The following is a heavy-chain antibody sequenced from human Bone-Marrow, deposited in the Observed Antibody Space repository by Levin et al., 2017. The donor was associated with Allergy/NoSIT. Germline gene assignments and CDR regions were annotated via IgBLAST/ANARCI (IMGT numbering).Heavy chain of an antibody. Sequence: RPGGSLRLSCAASGFAFSSYAMYWLRQAPGKGLEWVALIAYDGSKKKFADSVNGRFTISRDNSKNTLYLQMNTLRTEDTAVYYCAKAEVAFDSWGQGTLVTVSS. CDR3: AKAEVAFDS. V-gene: IGHV3-30*18. D-gene: IGHD2-15*01. J-gene: IGHJ4*02. CDR1: GFAFSSYA. CDR2: IAYDGSKK.